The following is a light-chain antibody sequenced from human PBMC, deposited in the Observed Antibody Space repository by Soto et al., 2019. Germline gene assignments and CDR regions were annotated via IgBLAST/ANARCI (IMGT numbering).Light chain of an antibody. CDR2: DAS. Sequence: EIVLTQSPATLSLSPGDRATLSCRASQTVSSYLAWYQQKPGQAPRLLIYDASSRATGIPARFSGRGSGTDFTLTITSLEPEDFAVYYCQQRSDWPSTFGGGTKVEIK. J-gene: IGKJ4*01. CDR1: QTVSSY. CDR3: QQRSDWPST. V-gene: IGKV3-11*01.